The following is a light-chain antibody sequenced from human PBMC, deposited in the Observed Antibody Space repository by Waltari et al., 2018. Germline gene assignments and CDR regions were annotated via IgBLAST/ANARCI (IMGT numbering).Light chain of an antibody. Sequence: DIQLTQSPTFLSASVGDRVTITCRASQGISSSLAWYQPKPGKAPNRLIYAASTLQTGVPSRFSGSGSGTEFTLTISSLQPEDFATYYCQQLHNHPFTFGPGTTVDI. CDR2: AAS. J-gene: IGKJ3*01. CDR3: QQLHNHPFT. CDR1: QGISSS. V-gene: IGKV1-9*01.